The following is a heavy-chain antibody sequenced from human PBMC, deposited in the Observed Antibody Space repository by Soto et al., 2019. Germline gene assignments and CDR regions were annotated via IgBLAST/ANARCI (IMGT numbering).Heavy chain of an antibody. J-gene: IGHJ6*02. CDR3: ASGHIVVVTATPRFYYSYGMDV. V-gene: IGHV1-69*13. CDR2: IIPIFGTA. D-gene: IGHD2-21*02. Sequence: SVKVSCKASGGTFSSYAISWVRQAPGQGLEWMGGIIPIFGTANYAQKFQGRVTITADESTSTAYMELSSLRSEDTAVYYCASGHIVVVTATPRFYYSYGMDVWGQGTTVTVSS. CDR1: GGTFSSYA.